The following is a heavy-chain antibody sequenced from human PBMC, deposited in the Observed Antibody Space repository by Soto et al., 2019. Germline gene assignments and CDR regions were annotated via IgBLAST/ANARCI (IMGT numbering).Heavy chain of an antibody. CDR1: GYRFSSYW. D-gene: IGHD2-21*01. J-gene: IGHJ1*01. CDR2: IYPNDCRV. Sequence: GESLKISCQTSGYRFSSYWIVWVRQMPGKGLEWMGIIYPNDCRVKYNPSVQGQATMSVDRSISTAYPQWRGLRASDTAVYSCGSGNVENCLGRWGKGPRVTVAS. CDR3: GSGNVENCLGR. V-gene: IGHV5-51*01.